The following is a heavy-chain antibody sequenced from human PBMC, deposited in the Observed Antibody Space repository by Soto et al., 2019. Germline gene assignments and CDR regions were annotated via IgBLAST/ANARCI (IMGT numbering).Heavy chain of an antibody. V-gene: IGHV4-34*01. CDR3: ARGKNYYDMPYGMDV. CDR2: INHSGST. CDR1: GGSLIGYY. J-gene: IGHJ6*02. D-gene: IGHD3-3*01. Sequence: SETLSLTCAVYGGSLIGYYWSRIRQPPGKGLEWIGEINHSGSTNYNPSLKSRVTISVDTSKNQFSLKLSSVTAADTAVYYCARGKNYYDMPYGMDVWGQGTTVTVSS.